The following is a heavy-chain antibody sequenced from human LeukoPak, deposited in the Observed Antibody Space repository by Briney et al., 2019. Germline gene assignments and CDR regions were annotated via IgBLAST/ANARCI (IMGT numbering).Heavy chain of an antibody. CDR2: ISSSGSTI. CDR1: GFTFRSYA. J-gene: IGHJ3*02. V-gene: IGHV3-48*04. CDR3: ARRRDSSGYPRDDAFDI. Sequence: GGSLRLSCAASGFTFRSYAMSWVRQAPGKGLEWVSYISSSGSTIYYADSVKGRFTISRDNAKNSLYLQMNSLRAEDTAVYYCARRRDSSGYPRDDAFDIWGQGTMVTVSS. D-gene: IGHD3-22*01.